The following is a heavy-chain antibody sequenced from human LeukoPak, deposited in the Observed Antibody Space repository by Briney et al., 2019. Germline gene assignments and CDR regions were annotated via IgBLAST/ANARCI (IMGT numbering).Heavy chain of an antibody. D-gene: IGHD2/OR15-2a*01. CDR3: ARDNSWFDP. V-gene: IGHV3-23*01. CDR1: GFTFRSYA. J-gene: IGHJ5*02. CDR2: ISGSGGTI. Sequence: GGSLRLSCAASGFTFRSYAMTWVRQAPGKGLEWVSAISGSGGTIYYADSVRGRFTISRDNSKNALYLQLSSLGLEDTATYYCARDNSWFDPWGQGTLVTVSS.